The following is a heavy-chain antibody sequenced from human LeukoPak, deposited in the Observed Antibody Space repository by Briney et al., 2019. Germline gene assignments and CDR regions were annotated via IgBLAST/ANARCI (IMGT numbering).Heavy chain of an antibody. J-gene: IGHJ5*02. CDR2: IKSKRDGETA. D-gene: IGHD3-10*01. V-gene: IGHV3-15*01. CDR1: GFTFSHAW. Sequence: GGSLRLSCAASGFTFSHAWMNWVRQATGKALEWVGRIKSKRDGETADYAAPVKGRFTISRDDSRNTLYLQMNSLETEDPAVYYCSTDRGVTSWGQGTLVSVSS. CDR3: STDRGVTS.